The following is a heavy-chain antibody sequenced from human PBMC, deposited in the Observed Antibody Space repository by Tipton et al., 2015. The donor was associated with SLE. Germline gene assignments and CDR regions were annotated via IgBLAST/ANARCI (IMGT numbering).Heavy chain of an antibody. V-gene: IGHV4-34*01. Sequence: LRLSCAVYGGSFSGYYWSWIRQPPGKGLEWIGEINHSGSTYYNPSLKSRVTISVDTSKNQFSLKLSSVTAADTAVYYCARWWLGAFDIWGQGTMVTVSS. CDR2: INHSGST. J-gene: IGHJ3*02. D-gene: IGHD2-15*01. CDR1: GGSFSGYY. CDR3: ARWWLGAFDI.